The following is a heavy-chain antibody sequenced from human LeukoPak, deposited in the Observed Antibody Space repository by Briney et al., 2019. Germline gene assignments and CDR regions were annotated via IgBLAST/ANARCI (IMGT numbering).Heavy chain of an antibody. CDR2: IKQDGSHK. J-gene: IGHJ4*02. CDR1: GFTFSTYW. Sequence: SGGSLRLSCAASGFTFSTYWMYWVREAPGKGLEWVANIKQDGSHKYYVDSVKGRFTISRDNAKNSLYLQMNSLRVEDTAVYYCVREERYWGQGTLVTVSS. V-gene: IGHV3-7*01. CDR3: VREERY.